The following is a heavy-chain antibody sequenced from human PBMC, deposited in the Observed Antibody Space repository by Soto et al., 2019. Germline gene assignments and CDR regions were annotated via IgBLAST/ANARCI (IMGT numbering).Heavy chain of an antibody. CDR1: GGSISSYY. J-gene: IGHJ5*02. D-gene: IGHD2-2*01. CDR3: AGDFLYCSSTSCYAFDP. V-gene: IGHV4-4*07. CDR2: IYTSGST. Sequence: SETLSLTCTVSGGSISSYYWSWIRQPAGKGLEWIGRIYTSGSTNYNPSLKSRVTMSVDTSKNQFSLKLSSVTAADTAVYYCAGDFLYCSSTSCYAFDPWGQGTLVTVSS.